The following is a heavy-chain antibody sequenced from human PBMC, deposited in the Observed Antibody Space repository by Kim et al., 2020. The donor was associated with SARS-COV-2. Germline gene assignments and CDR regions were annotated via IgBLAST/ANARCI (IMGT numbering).Heavy chain of an antibody. J-gene: IGHJ6*02. CDR3: ASTLYDFWSGSTYGMDV. D-gene: IGHD3-3*01. CDR1: GGSVSSSSYF. Sequence: SETLSLTCTVSGGSVSSSSYFWSWIRQPPGKGLEWIGYIYYSGTTSYNPSLKSRVTISVDTSRNQFSLRLSSVTDADTAMYYCASTLYDFWSGSTYGMDVWGQGTTVTVSS. CDR2: IYYSGTT. V-gene: IGHV4-61*01.